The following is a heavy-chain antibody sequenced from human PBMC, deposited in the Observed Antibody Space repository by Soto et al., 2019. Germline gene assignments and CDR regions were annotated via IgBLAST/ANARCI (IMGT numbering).Heavy chain of an antibody. CDR1: GGSISSGDYY. V-gene: IGHV4-30-4*01. J-gene: IGHJ4*02. D-gene: IGHD3-22*01. CDR3: ARGRGDYYDSSGYYYDDY. CDR2: IYYSGST. Sequence: QVQLRESGPGLVKPSQTLSLTCTVSGGSISSGDYYWSWIRQPPGKGLEWIGYIYYSGSTYYNPSLKSRVTISVDTSKNQFSLKLSSVTAADTAVYYCARGRGDYYDSSGYYYDDYWGQGTLVTVSS.